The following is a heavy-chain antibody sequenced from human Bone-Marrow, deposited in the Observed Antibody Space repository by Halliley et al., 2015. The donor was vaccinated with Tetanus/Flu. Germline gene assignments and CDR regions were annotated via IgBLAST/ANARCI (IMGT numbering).Heavy chain of an antibody. V-gene: IGHV3-30*01. CDR3: AKNRNYAESVYYYYGMDV. J-gene: IGHJ6*02. D-gene: IGHD1-7*01. Sequence: ISYDGDDKYYADSVKGRFTISRDNSKSTLSLQMNSLRAEDTAVYYCAKNRNYAESVYYYYGMDVWGQGTTVTVSS. CDR2: ISYDGDDK.